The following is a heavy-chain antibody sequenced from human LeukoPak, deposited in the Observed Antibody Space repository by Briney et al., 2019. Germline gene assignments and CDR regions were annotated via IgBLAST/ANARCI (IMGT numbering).Heavy chain of an antibody. CDR1: GGSFSGYY. CDR3: ARTRVVSGIDYFDY. Sequence: PSETLSLTCAVYGGSFSGYYWSWIRQPPGKGLEWIGEINHSGSTNYNPSLKSRVTISVDTSKNQFSLKLSSVTAADTAVYYCARTRVVSGIDYFDYWGQGTLVTVPS. D-gene: IGHD4-23*01. V-gene: IGHV4-34*01. CDR2: INHSGST. J-gene: IGHJ4*02.